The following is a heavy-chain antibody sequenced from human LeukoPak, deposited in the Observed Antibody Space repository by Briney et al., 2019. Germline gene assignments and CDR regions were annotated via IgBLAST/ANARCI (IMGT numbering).Heavy chain of an antibody. D-gene: IGHD3-22*01. Sequence: GGSLRLSCAASGFTLSGYWMHWLRQAPGRGLEWVSAISGSGGSTHYADSVKGRFTISRDNSKNTLYLQMNSLRAEDTAVYYCAKDFPVGYYYDSSGYGYFDYWGQGTLVTVSS. J-gene: IGHJ4*02. CDR2: ISGSGGST. CDR3: AKDFPVGYYYDSSGYGYFDY. CDR1: GFTLSGYW. V-gene: IGHV3-23*01.